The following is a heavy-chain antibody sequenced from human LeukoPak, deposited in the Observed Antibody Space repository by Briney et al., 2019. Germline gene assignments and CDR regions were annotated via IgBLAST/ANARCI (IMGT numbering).Heavy chain of an antibody. CDR2: IYYSGSS. V-gene: IGHV4-39*01. CDR1: GGSISSSSYY. D-gene: IGHD1-7*01. CDR3: ARLVRGNWNYGFGY. Sequence: SETLSLTCTVSGGSISSSSYYWAWIRQPPGMGLEWIGSIYYSGSSYYNPSLKSRVTISVDTSKNQFSLRLSSVTAADTAVYYCARLVRGNWNYGFGYWGQGTLVTVSS. J-gene: IGHJ4*02.